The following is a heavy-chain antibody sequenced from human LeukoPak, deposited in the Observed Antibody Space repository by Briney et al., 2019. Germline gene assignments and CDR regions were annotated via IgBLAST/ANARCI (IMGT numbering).Heavy chain of an antibody. CDR1: GYTFTSYG. CDR3: ARVTAPGYSGYADY. J-gene: IGHJ4*02. V-gene: IGHV1-18*01. Sequence: VASVKVSCKASGYTFTSYGISWVRQAPGQGLEWVGWISAYNGNTNYAQKLQGRVTMTTDTSTSTAYMELRSLRSDDTAVYYCARVTAPGYSGYADYWGQGTLVTVSS. D-gene: IGHD5-12*01. CDR2: ISAYNGNT.